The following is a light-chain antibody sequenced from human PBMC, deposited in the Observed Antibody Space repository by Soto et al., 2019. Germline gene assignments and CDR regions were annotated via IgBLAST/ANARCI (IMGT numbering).Light chain of an antibody. Sequence: EIVLTQSPGTLSLSPGERATLSCRASQSVSSSYLAWYQQKPGQAPRLLIYGASSGATGIPDRFSGSGSGTDFALTISRLEPEDFAVYFCQQYGSSPHTFGQGTKVDIK. J-gene: IGKJ1*01. CDR3: QQYGSSPHT. CDR2: GAS. CDR1: QSVSSSY. V-gene: IGKV3-20*01.